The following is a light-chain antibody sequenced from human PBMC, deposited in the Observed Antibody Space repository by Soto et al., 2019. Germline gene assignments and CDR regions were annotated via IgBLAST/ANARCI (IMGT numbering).Light chain of an antibody. CDR1: QTISTY. CDR3: QQSFNTPPM. J-gene: IGKJ4*02. CDR2: GAS. V-gene: IGKV1-39*01. Sequence: DIQMTQSPPSVSAAVGDRVVITCRASQTISTYVSWYQQKLGKAPSLLIYGASKLQKGVPSRFGGSGSGTDFTLTIMNLQPEDFGTYYCQQSFNTPPMFGRGTKVEMK.